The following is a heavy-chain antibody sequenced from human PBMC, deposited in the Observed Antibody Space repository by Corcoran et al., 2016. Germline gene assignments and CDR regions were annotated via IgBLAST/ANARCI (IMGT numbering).Heavy chain of an antibody. D-gene: IGHD3-10*01. CDR2: ISSSSSTI. J-gene: IGHJ2*01. V-gene: IGHV3-48*04. CDR1: GFTFSSYS. CDR3: ATPMVRGVDNWYFDL. Sequence: EVQLVESGGGLVQPGGSLRLSCAASGFTFSSYSMNWVRQAPGKGLEWVSYISSSSSTIYYADSVKGRFTISRDNAKNSLYLQMNSLRAEDTAVYYCATPMVRGVDNWYFDLWGRGTLVTVSS.